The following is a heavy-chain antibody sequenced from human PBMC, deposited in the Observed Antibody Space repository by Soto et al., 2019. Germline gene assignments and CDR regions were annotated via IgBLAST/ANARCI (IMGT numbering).Heavy chain of an antibody. CDR3: ARVWGGAFDI. Sequence: SETMALTSTVSGGSMSSYYWSWIRQPPGKGLEWIGYIYYSGSTNYNPSLKSRVTISVDTSKNQFSLKLSSVTAADTAVYYCARVWGGAFDIWGQGTMVTVS. D-gene: IGHD3-10*01. V-gene: IGHV4-59*01. J-gene: IGHJ3*02. CDR1: GGSMSSYY. CDR2: IYYSGST.